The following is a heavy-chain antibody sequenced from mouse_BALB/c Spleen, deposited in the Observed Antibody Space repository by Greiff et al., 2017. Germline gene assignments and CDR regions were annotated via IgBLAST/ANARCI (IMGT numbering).Heavy chain of an antibody. Sequence: VQLKESGPGLVKPSQSLSLTCTVTGYSITSDYAWNWIRQFPGNKLEWMGYISYSGSTSYNPSLKSRISITRDTSKNQFFLQLNSVTTEDTATYYCARYPYGYYAMDYWGQGTSVTVSS. D-gene: IGHD1-1*02. J-gene: IGHJ4*01. CDR3: ARYPYGYYAMDY. CDR1: GYSITSDYA. V-gene: IGHV3-2*02. CDR2: ISYSGST.